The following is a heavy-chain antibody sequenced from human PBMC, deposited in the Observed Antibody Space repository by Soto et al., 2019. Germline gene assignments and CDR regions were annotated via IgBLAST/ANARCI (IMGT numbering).Heavy chain of an antibody. CDR2: IYHSGST. J-gene: IGHJ6*02. D-gene: IGHD3-3*01. CDR1: GGSISSSNW. CDR3: ARGPIWSGYYSYYYYGMDV. Sequence: QVQLQESGPGLVKPSGTLSLTCAVSGGSISSSNWWSWVRQPPGKGLEWIGEIYHSGSTNYNPSLKSRVIISVDKSKNQFSLKLSSVTAADTAVYYCARGPIWSGYYSYYYYGMDVWGQGTTVTVSS. V-gene: IGHV4-4*02.